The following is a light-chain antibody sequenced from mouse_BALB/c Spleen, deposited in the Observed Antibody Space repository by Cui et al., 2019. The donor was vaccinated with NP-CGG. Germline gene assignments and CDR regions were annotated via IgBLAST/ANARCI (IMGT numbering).Light chain of an antibody. J-gene: IGLJ1*01. CDR2: GTN. CDR1: TGTVTTINY. CDR3: ALWYSNHWV. V-gene: IGLV1*01. Sequence: QAVVTQESALTTSPGETVTLTCRSSTGTVTTINYANWVQEEPDHLFTGLIGGTNNRAPGVPARFSGSLIGDKAALTITGAQTEDEAIYFCALWYSNHWVFGGGTKLTVL.